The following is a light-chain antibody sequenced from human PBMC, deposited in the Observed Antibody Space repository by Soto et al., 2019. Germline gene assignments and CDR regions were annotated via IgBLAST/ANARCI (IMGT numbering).Light chain of an antibody. Sequence: QSVLTQPPSASGSPGQSVTISCTGTSRDVGGYNYVSWYQQHPGNAPKLMIYEVSKRPSGVPDRFSGSKSGNTASLTVSGLQAEDEADYYCSSYAGSNNFDVFGTGTKLTVL. CDR3: SSYAGSNNFDV. CDR2: EVS. J-gene: IGLJ1*01. V-gene: IGLV2-8*01. CDR1: SRDVGGYNY.